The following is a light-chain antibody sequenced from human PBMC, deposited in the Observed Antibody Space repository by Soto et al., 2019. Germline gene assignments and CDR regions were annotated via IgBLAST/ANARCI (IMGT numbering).Light chain of an antibody. J-gene: IGKJ2*01. V-gene: IGKV3-15*01. CDR3: QQYNNWHPRYT. CDR2: GAS. CDR1: QSISSN. Sequence: EIVMTQSPATLSLSPGDRATLSCRASQSISSNLAWYRQKPCQAPRLLIYGASTRATGIPARFSGSGSVTEFTLTISSLQSEDFAVYYCQQYNNWHPRYTFGQGTKLEI.